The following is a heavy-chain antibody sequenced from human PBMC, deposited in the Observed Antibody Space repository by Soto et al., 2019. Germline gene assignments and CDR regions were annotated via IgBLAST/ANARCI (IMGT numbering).Heavy chain of an antibody. V-gene: IGHV1-18*01. J-gene: IGHJ5*02. CDR3: ARVPSDVSGRWFDP. D-gene: IGHD3-10*01. CDR1: GYSFSSVT. Sequence: QGQLVQSGAEVMNPGASVKVSCKAFGYSFSSVTIGWVRQAPGQGPEWMGWISTYNGNTNYAQKIQGRVTMTTDTSTTTAYMELRSLTSDDTAVYYCARVPSDVSGRWFDPWGQVTLVIVSS. CDR2: ISTYNGNT.